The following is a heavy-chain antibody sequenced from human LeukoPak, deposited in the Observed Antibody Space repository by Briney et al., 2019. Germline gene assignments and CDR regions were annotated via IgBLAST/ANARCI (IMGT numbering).Heavy chain of an antibody. J-gene: IGHJ4*02. CDR2: INSDGGST. CDR1: GFIFSSYW. CDR3: ARRIQGMAPYYFDY. V-gene: IGHV3-74*01. Sequence: PGGSLRLSCTASGFIFSSYWMHWVRQAPGKGLVWVSRINSDGGSTSYADSVKGRFTISRDNAKNTLYLRMNSLRAEDTAVYYCARRIQGMAPYYFDYWGQGTLVTVSS. D-gene: IGHD5-24*01.